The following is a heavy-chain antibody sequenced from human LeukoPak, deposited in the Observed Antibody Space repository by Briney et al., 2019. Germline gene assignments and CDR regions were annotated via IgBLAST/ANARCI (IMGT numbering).Heavy chain of an antibody. J-gene: IGHJ4*02. Sequence: GGSLRLSCAASGFTFSNYAMNWVRQALGKELEWVSSIIGTGGATYYADSVKGRFTISRDNSKNTLYLQVNSLRAEDTAIYYCASRFLEWYSHFDYWGQGTLVTVSS. D-gene: IGHD3-3*01. V-gene: IGHV3-23*01. CDR2: IIGTGGAT. CDR1: GFTFSNYA. CDR3: ASRFLEWYSHFDY.